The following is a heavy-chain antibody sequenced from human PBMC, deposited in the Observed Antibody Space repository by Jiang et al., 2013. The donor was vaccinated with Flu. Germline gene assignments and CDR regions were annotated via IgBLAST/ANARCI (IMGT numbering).Heavy chain of an antibody. V-gene: IGHV1-69*01. D-gene: IGHD2-8*01. CDR3: ARERINCTNGVCYTDAFDI. Sequence: GAEVKKPGSSVKVSCKASGGTFSSYAISWVRQAPGQGLEWMGGIIPIFGTANYAQKFQGRVTITADESTSTAYMELSSLRSGDTAVYYCARERINCTNGVCYTDAFDIWGQGTMVTVSS. J-gene: IGHJ3*02. CDR1: GGTFSSYA. CDR2: IIPIFGTA.